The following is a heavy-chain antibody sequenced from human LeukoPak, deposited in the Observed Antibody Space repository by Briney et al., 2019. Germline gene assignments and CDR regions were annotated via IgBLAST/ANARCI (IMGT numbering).Heavy chain of an antibody. D-gene: IGHD2-15*01. CDR2: INDNGDTT. CDR1: GFTFSTYA. Sequence: PGGSLRLSCAASGFTFSTYAMHWVRQAPGKGLEYISGINDNGDTTYYANSVKGRFTISRDNSKNTLFLQMGSLRTEDMAVYFFARERIATPSLDPWGQGILVTVSS. V-gene: IGHV3-64*01. CDR3: ARERIATPSLDP. J-gene: IGHJ5*02.